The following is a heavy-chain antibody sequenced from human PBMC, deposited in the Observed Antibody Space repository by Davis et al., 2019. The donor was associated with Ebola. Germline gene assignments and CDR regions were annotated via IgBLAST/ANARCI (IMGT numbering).Heavy chain of an antibody. CDR1: GFIFSSYV. CDR2: ISSGSTYI. D-gene: IGHD3-3*01. Sequence: GESLNISCAASGFIFSSYVMSWVRQAPGKGLEWVSYISSGSTYIYYADSVKGRYTISRDNAKNSLSLQMSGLRPEDTAVYYCAKTFNEEGSGYRPSDYWGQGTLVTVSS. CDR3: AKTFNEEGSGYRPSDY. J-gene: IGHJ4*02. V-gene: IGHV3-21*04.